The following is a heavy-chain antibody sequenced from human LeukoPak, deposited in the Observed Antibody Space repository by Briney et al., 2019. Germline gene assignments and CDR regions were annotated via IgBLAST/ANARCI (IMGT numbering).Heavy chain of an antibody. D-gene: IGHD1-26*01. Sequence: PGWSLRLSCAASGFTFSSYAISWVRQAPGKGLEFVSAITSNGGSTYYADSVKGRFTISRDNSKNTLYLQMSSLRAEDTAVYYCVTVGMTSIWSYLRFDPRGQGTLVSVSS. CDR3: VTVGMTSIWSYLRFDP. CDR1: GFTFSSYA. CDR2: ITSNGGST. V-gene: IGHV3-64D*08. J-gene: IGHJ5*02.